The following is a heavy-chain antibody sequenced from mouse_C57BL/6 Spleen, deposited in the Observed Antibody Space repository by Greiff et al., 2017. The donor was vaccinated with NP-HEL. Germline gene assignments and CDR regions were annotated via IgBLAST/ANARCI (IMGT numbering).Heavy chain of an antibody. CDR2: IYPRSGNT. D-gene: IGHD1-1*01. CDR1: GYTFTSYG. CDR3: ARNYGSNYFDY. Sequence: VKLVESGAELARPGASVKLSCKASGYTFTSYGISWVKQRTGQGLEWIGEIYPRSGNTYYNEKFKGKATLTADKSSSTAYMELRSLTSEDSAVYFCARNYGSNYFDYWGQGTTLTVSS. J-gene: IGHJ2*01. V-gene: IGHV1-81*01.